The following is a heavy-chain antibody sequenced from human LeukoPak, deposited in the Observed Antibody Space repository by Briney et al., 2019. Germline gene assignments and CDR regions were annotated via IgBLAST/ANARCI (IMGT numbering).Heavy chain of an antibody. V-gene: IGHV3-23*01. CDR2: ISGSGGST. J-gene: IGHJ3*02. D-gene: IGHD5-24*01. CDR1: GFTFSSYA. Sequence: GGSLRLSCAASGFTFSSYAMSWVRQAPGKGLEWVSAISGSGGSTYYADSVKGRFAISRDNSKNTLYPQMNSLRAEDTAVYYCAKKNGYNPVWSAFDIWGQGTMVTVSS. CDR3: AKKNGYNPVWSAFDI.